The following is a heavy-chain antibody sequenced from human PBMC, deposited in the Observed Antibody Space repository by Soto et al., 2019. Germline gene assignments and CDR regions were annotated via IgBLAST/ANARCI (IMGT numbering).Heavy chain of an antibody. CDR3: ARRSSGWYFDY. CDR2: ISGSGGST. Sequence: EVQLLESGGGLVQPGGSLRLSCAASGFTFSSSAMNWVRQAPGKGLEWVSVISGSGGSTYYADSVKGRFTISRDNSKNTLYLQMNSLRAEDAAVYYCARRSSGWYFDYWGQGTLVTVSS. CDR1: GFTFSSSA. V-gene: IGHV3-23*01. J-gene: IGHJ4*02. D-gene: IGHD6-19*01.